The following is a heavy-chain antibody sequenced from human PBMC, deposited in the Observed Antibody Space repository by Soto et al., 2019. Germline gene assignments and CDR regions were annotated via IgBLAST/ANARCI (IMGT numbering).Heavy chain of an antibody. V-gene: IGHV4-4*07. Sequence: SETLSLTCTVSGGAMNSYYWTWIRQPAGKGLEWIGRIYSSGNTKYNPSLQSRVTMSLDTSKNQFSLRLTSVTAADTALYYCARGQRFSDWFDPWGQGTLVTSP. CDR3: ARGQRFSDWFDP. D-gene: IGHD3-3*01. CDR2: IYSSGNT. J-gene: IGHJ5*02. CDR1: GGAMNSYY.